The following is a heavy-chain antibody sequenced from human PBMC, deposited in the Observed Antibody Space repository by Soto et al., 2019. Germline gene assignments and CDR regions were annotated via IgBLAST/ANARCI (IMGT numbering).Heavy chain of an antibody. CDR1: GASVSSGSYY. CDR3: ARRIDYYYYFPD. D-gene: IGHD3-22*01. V-gene: IGHV4-61*01. Sequence: QVQLQESGPGLVKPSETLSLTCTVSGASVSSGSYYWSWIRQPPGKGLEWIGHIYYSGSTSYNPSLTSRVTMSVDTSKNQFSLKLTSVTAADTAVYFCARRIDYYYYFPDWGQGTLVTVSS. J-gene: IGHJ4*02. CDR2: IYYSGST.